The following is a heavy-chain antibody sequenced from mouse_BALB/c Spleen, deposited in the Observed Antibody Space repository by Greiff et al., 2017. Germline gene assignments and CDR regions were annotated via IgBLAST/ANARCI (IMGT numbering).Heavy chain of an antibody. V-gene: IGHV5-9-3*01. CDR2: ISSGGSYT. CDR1: GFTFSSYA. J-gene: IGHJ3*01. Sequence: EVQLVESGGGLVKPGGSLKLSCAASGFTFSSYAMSWVRQTPEKRLEWVATISSGGSYTYYPDSVKGRFTISRDNAKNTLYLQMSSLRSEDTAMYYCARGVPFAYWGQGTLVTVSA. CDR3: ARGVPFAY.